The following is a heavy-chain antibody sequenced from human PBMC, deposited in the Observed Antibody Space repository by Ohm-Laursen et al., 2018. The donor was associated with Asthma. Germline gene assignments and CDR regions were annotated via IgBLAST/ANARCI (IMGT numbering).Heavy chain of an antibody. J-gene: IGHJ3*02. V-gene: IGHV3-7*01. CDR3: ARDNWGNFANDAFDI. D-gene: IGHD7-27*01. Sequence: SLRLSCTASGLTFSSYWMSWVGQPPGKGLEGVANLNQDGSEKYYVDSVKGRFTISRDNSKNTLYLQMNSLRAEDTAVYYCARDNWGNFANDAFDIWGQGTLVTVSS. CDR2: LNQDGSEK. CDR1: GLTFSSYW.